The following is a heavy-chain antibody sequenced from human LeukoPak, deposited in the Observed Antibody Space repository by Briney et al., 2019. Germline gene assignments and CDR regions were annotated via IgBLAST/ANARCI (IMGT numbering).Heavy chain of an antibody. CDR1: GYTFTGYY. CDR3: ARSPRRYCSSTSCYGNSSSWDPIYDFDY. CDR2: INPNSGGT. Sequence: ASVKVSCKASGYTFTGYYMHWVRQAPGQGLEWMGWINPNSGGTNYAQKFQGRVTMTRDTSISTAYMELSRLRSDDTAVYYCARSPRRYCSSTSCYGNSSSWDPIYDFDYWGQGTLVTVSS. D-gene: IGHD2-2*01. J-gene: IGHJ4*02. V-gene: IGHV1-2*02.